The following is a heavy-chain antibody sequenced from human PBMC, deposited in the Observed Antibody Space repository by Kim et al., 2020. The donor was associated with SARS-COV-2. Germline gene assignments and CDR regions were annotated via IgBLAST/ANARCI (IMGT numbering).Heavy chain of an antibody. CDR2: INPSGGST. D-gene: IGHD3-22*01. Sequence: ASVKVSCKASGYTFTSYYMHWVRQAPGQGLEWMGIINPSGGSTSYAQKFQGRVTMTRDTSTSTVYMELSSLRSEDTAVYYCARAPLERITMIVGAPIDYWGQGTLVTVSS. V-gene: IGHV1-46*01. CDR3: ARAPLERITMIVGAPIDY. CDR1: GYTFTSYY. J-gene: IGHJ4*02.